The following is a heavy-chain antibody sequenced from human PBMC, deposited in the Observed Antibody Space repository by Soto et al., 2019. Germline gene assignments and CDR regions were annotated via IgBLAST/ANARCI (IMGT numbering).Heavy chain of an antibody. CDR1: GGSISSYY. J-gene: IGHJ5*02. CDR2: IYYSGST. D-gene: IGHD3-3*01. Sequence: SETLSLTCTVSGGSISSYYWSWIRQPPGKGLEWIGYIYYSGSTNYNPSLKSRVTISVDTSKNQFSLKLSPVTAADTAVYYCARLPPRTIFGVVGGGGWFDPWGQGTLVTVSS. V-gene: IGHV4-59*08. CDR3: ARLPPRTIFGVVGGGGWFDP.